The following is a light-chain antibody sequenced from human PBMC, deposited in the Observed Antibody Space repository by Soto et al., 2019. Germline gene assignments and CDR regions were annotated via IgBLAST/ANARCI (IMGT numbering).Light chain of an antibody. CDR1: QSVDYL. V-gene: IGKV1-5*01. CDR2: DAS. CDR3: QHYNGYPYT. J-gene: IGKJ2*01. Sequence: GDRVTFTCRASQSVDYLLAWYQQKPGKAPQLLIYDASRVQTGVPSRFSASGSGTEFTLTISSVQADDSGIYFCQHYNGYPYTFGPGTKLEIK.